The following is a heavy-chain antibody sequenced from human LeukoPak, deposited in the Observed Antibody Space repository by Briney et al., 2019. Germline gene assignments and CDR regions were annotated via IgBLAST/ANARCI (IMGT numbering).Heavy chain of an antibody. V-gene: IGHV3-30*02. CDR1: GFTFSNYG. J-gene: IGHJ6*03. CDR3: AKGYSIAAAGGPLYYYYMDV. D-gene: IGHD6-13*01. Sequence: GGSLRLSCAASGFTFSNYGMHWVRQAPGKGLKWVAFIRYDAITQYYSDSVKGRFTISRDSSKNTLYLQMNSLRAEDTAVYYCAKGYSIAAAGGPLYYYYMDVWGKGTTATVSS. CDR2: IRYDAITQ.